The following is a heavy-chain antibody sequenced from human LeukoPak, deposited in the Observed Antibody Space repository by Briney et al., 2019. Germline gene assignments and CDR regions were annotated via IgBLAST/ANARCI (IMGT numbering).Heavy chain of an antibody. CDR3: ARSPRGGPFDY. Sequence: GASVKVSFKASGYTFTTYGISWVRQAPGQGLEWMGWISANNGNTNYAQKLQGRVTMTTDTSTSTAYMELRSLRSDDTAVYYCARSPRGGPFDYWGQGTLVTVSS. J-gene: IGHJ4*02. D-gene: IGHD3-10*01. CDR2: ISANNGNT. V-gene: IGHV1-18*01. CDR1: GYTFTTYG.